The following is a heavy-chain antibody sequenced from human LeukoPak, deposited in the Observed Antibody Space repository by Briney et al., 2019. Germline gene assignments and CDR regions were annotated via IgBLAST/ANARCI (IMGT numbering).Heavy chain of an antibody. V-gene: IGHV3-23*01. CDR2: ISGSGGRT. D-gene: IGHD3-10*01. CDR1: GFTFNNYA. Sequence: GGSLRLSCAASGFTFNNYAMSWFRQTPGKGLEWVSAISGSGGRTYYAESVKGRFSISRDNSKNTLHLQMHSLRAEDTAVYYCGKRELWHGSGEDAWGQGTTVTVSS. J-gene: IGHJ6*02. CDR3: GKRELWHGSGEDA.